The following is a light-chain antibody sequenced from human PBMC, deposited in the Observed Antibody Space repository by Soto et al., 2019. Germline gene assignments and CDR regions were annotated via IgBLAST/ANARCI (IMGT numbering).Light chain of an antibody. CDR1: QSVFSS. CDR3: QQYHSWPA. V-gene: IGKV3-15*01. CDR2: GAA. J-gene: IGKJ4*02. Sequence: EIVMTQSPATLSVSPGERVTLSCRASQSVFSSLAWYQQKPGQAPRLLIYGAATRATSVSARFSGSGSGTEFTLAITSLQSEDFALYYCQQYHSWPAFGRGTKVEIK.